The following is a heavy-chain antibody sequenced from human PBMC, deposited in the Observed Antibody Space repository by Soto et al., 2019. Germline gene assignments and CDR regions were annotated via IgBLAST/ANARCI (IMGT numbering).Heavy chain of an antibody. D-gene: IGHD3-22*01. CDR2: IYHTGST. CDR3: ARSFLGDSAPFDY. CDR1: GYSISSGFY. J-gene: IGHJ4*02. V-gene: IGHV4-38-2*01. Sequence: SETLSLTCAVSGYSISSGFYWGWIRQSPDKGLEWMGNIYHTGSTYDNPSLKRRVSMSVDTSKNQFSLKLSSVTAADTAIYYCARSFLGDSAPFDYWGQGTLVTVSS.